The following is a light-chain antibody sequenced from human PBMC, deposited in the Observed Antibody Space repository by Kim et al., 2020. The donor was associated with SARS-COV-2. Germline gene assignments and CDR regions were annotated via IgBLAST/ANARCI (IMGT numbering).Light chain of an antibody. CDR2: GKN. J-gene: IGLJ2*01. Sequence: VALGQTVRITCQGDSLRSYYATWYQQKPGQAPILVIYGKNNRPSGIPDRFSGSSSGNTASLTITGTQAGDETDYYCNSRDSNNNVLFGGGTRLTVL. CDR1: SLRSYY. V-gene: IGLV3-19*01. CDR3: NSRDSNNNVL.